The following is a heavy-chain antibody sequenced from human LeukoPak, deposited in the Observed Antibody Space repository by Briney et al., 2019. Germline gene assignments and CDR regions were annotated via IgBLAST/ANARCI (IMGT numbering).Heavy chain of an antibody. J-gene: IGHJ6*03. D-gene: IGHD6-13*01. CDR3: ARVGFRWYSSHYYMDV. CDR1: GFTFSSYA. CDR2: IKQDGSEK. V-gene: IGHV3-7*01. Sequence: PGGSLRLSCAASGFTFSSYAMHWVRQAPGKGLEWVANIKQDGSEKYYVDSVKGRFTISRDNAKNSLYLQMNSLRAEDTAVYYCARVGFRWYSSHYYMDVWGKGTTVTVSS.